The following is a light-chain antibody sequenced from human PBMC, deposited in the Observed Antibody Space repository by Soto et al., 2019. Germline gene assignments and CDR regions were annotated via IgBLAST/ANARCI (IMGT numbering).Light chain of an antibody. CDR1: SSDVGGYNY. J-gene: IGLJ1*01. Sequence: QSALTQPASVSGSPGQSITISCTGTSSDVGGYNYVSWFQQHSGKAPKLMIYEVSNRPSGVSNRFSGSKSGNTASLTISGLQADDEADYYCSSYTRSSTSYVFGSGTKVTVL. CDR2: EVS. CDR3: SSYTRSSTSYV. V-gene: IGLV2-14*01.